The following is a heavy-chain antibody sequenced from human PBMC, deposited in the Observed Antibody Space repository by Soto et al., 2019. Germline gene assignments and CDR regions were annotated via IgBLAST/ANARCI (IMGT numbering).Heavy chain of an antibody. Sequence: GGSLRLSCAASGFTFSSYAMSWVRQAPGKGLEWVSAISGSGGSTYYADSVKGRFTISRDNSKNTLYLQMNSLRAEDTAVYYCAKASLPILNGGHDYWGQGTLVTVSS. D-gene: IGHD1-1*01. V-gene: IGHV3-23*01. CDR3: AKASLPILNGGHDY. J-gene: IGHJ4*02. CDR2: ISGSGGST. CDR1: GFTFSSYA.